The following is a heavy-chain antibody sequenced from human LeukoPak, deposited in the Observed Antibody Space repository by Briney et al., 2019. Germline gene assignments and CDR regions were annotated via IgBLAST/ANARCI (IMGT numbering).Heavy chain of an antibody. Sequence: ASVKVSCKASGYIFTSYDINWVRQATGQGLEWMGWMSPNSGNTGYAQKFQGRVTMTRNTSISTLYMELTSLRSEDTAVYYCARGGGSTWTQRGYLHPWGRGTLVTVSS. V-gene: IGHV1-8*01. D-gene: IGHD6-13*01. J-gene: IGHJ1*01. CDR1: GYIFTSYD. CDR2: MSPNSGNT. CDR3: ARGGGSTWTQRGYLHP.